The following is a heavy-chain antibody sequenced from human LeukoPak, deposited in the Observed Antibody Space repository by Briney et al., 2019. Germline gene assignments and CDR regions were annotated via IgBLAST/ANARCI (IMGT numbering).Heavy chain of an antibody. V-gene: IGHV4-28*05. J-gene: IGHJ4*02. CDR1: GYSISSRNW. Sequence: PSETLSLTCAVSGYSISSRNWWGWTRQPPGKGLKWIGHIHPDGRIHYNPSLKSRVSMSLDTSKNQFSLKLTSVTAVDTAVYYCARNPEIAAFEDWGQGTLVTVSS. CDR2: IHPDGRI. D-gene: IGHD1-14*01. CDR3: ARNPEIAAFED.